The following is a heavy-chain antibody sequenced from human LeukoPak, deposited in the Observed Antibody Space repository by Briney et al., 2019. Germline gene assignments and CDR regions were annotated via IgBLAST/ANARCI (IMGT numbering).Heavy chain of an antibody. CDR1: GGSISSGGYY. V-gene: IGHV4-31*03. CDR2: IYYSGST. D-gene: IGHD2-21*02. CDR3: ARGSPRLHGILRYFDY. J-gene: IGHJ4*02. Sequence: SETLSLTCTVSGGSISSGGYYWSWIRQHPGKGLEWIGYIYYSGSTYYNPSLKSRVTISVDTSKNQFSLKLSSVTAADTAVYYCARGSPRLHGILRYFDYWGQGTLVTVSS.